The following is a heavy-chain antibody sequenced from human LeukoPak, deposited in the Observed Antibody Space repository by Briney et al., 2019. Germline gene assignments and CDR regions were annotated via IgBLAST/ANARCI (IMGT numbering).Heavy chain of an antibody. CDR1: GFTFSSYG. CDR3: ARNVLPSSSTSCYPDY. Sequence: GGSLRLSCAASGFTFSSYGMHRVRQAPGKGLEWVAFIRYDGSNKYYADSVKGRFTISRDNSKNTLYLQMNSLRSDDTAVYYCARNVLPSSSTSCYPDYWGQGTLVTVSS. D-gene: IGHD2-2*01. V-gene: IGHV3-30*02. J-gene: IGHJ4*02. CDR2: IRYDGSNK.